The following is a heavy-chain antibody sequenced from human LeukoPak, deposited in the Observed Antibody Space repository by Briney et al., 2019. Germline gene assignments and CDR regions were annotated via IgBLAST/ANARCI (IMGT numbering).Heavy chain of an antibody. J-gene: IGHJ4*02. CDR2: NKSKTDGGTP. V-gene: IGHV3-15*01. Sequence: GWSLTLSCPDSGFTFSNDWMSWVGQAPGKGLEWVGRNKSKTDGGTPDYAAPVKGRFTISSDDLKNTLYLQMNSLKTEDTAVYNCTGVIGSSWYDYWGQGTLVTVSS. CDR3: TGVIGSSWYDY. CDR1: GFTFSNDW. D-gene: IGHD6-13*01.